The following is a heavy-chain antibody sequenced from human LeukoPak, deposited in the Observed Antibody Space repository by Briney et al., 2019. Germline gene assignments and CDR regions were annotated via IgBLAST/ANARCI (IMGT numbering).Heavy chain of an antibody. D-gene: IGHD5/OR15-5a*01. CDR2: IESDGRNK. CDR1: GFTFSTHT. CDR3: VRQSTGLDY. V-gene: IGHV3-30*04. J-gene: IGHJ4*02. Sequence: GGSLRLSCAPSGFTFSTHTMHWVRQAPGKGLEWVAVIESDGRNKYYAESVRGRFTISRDNSRNTLYLQLDSPRSEDTAVYYCVRQSTGLDYWGQGTLVTVSS.